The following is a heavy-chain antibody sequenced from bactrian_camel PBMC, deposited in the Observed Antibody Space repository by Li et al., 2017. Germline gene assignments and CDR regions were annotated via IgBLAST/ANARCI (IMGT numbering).Heavy chain of an antibody. CDR3: AAGFAMLVRWLLVENEYTS. V-gene: IGHV3S53*01. CDR2: IDPDGT. J-gene: IGHJ4*01. Sequence: HVQLVESGGGSVQSGGSLRLSCVASGETYCVGWFRQAPGKEREEIATIDPDGTRYADSVKGRFTISQDNALKILYLQLNSLKPEDTARYYCAAGFAMLVRWLLVENEYTSWGQGTQVTVS. D-gene: IGHD6*01. CDR1: GETYC.